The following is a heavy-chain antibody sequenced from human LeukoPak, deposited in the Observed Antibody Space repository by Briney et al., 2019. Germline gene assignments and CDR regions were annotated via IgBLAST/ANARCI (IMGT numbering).Heavy chain of an antibody. CDR2: ISSSSSYI. CDR3: ARAGSGSGDRYGEKKSGSSFDY. J-gene: IGHJ4*02. CDR1: GFTFSSYS. V-gene: IGHV3-21*04. Sequence: GGSLRLSCAASGFTFSSYSMNWVRQAPGKGLEWVSSISSSSSYIYYADSVKGRFTISRDNAKNSLYLQMNSLRAEDTAVYYCARAGSGSGDRYGEKKSGSSFDYWGQGTLVTVSS. D-gene: IGHD1-26*01.